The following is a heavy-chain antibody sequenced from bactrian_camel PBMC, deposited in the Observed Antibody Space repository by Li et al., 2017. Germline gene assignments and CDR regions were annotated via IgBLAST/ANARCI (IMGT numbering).Heavy chain of an antibody. CDR2: IRRSGGET. J-gene: IGHJ6*01. V-gene: IGHV3S55*01. D-gene: IGHD2*01. CDR3: VRDALSGSWPNFGY. Sequence: HVQLVESGGGSVQTGGSLRLSCVVFGHSRGSNCVGWYRLPPGRAPAEREGIAAIRRSGGETWYAGSVKGRFTISQDSARNTVYLQMSSLKPEDTAEYYCVRDALSGSWPNFGYWGQGTQVTVS. CDR1: GHSRGSNC.